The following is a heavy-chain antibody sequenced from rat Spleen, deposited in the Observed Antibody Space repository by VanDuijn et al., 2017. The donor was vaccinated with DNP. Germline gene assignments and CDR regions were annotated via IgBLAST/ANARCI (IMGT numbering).Heavy chain of an antibody. CDR3: ARDRLGAMDA. V-gene: IGHV2-15*01. CDR1: GFSLTSYG. Sequence: QMQLKESGPGLVQPSQTLSLTCTVSGFSLTSYGVSWVRQSPGKGLEWIGSIYSGGSTVYNSGLKSRLSISRDTSKSQVLVKMNRLQTEDTATYYCARDRLGAMDAWGQGTSVTVSS. D-gene: IGHD5-1*01. CDR2: IYSGGST. J-gene: IGHJ4*01.